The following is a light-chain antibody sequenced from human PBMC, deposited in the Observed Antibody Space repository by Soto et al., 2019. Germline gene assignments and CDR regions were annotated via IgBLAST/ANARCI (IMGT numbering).Light chain of an antibody. Sequence: ETVLTQSPGTLSLSPGERATLFCRASRSVSASYLAWYQQKPGQAPRLLIYGASSRATGIPDRFSGSGSGTDFTFPISRLEPEDFAVYYCQQYGSSPPSWAFGQGTKVDI. CDR1: RSVSASY. CDR2: GAS. J-gene: IGKJ1*01. V-gene: IGKV3-20*01. CDR3: QQYGSSPPSWA.